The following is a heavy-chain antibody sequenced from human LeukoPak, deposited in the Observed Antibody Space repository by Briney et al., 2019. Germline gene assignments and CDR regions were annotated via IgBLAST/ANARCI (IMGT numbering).Heavy chain of an antibody. Sequence: ASVKVSCKASGYTFTGYYMHWVRQAPGQGLEWMGWINPNSGGTNYAQKFQGRVTMTRNTSISTAYMELSSLRSEDTAVYSCARRSGVAVAGAFDYWGQGTLVTVSS. D-gene: IGHD6-19*01. J-gene: IGHJ4*02. CDR2: INPNSGGT. V-gene: IGHV1-2*02. CDR1: GYTFTGYY. CDR3: ARRSGVAVAGAFDY.